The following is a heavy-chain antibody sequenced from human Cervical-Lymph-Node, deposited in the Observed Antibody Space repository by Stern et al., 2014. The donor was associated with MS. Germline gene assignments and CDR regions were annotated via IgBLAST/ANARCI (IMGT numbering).Heavy chain of an antibody. D-gene: IGHD4-17*01. J-gene: IGHJ4*02. Sequence: VQLGESGAEVKKPGESLKISCKGSGYTFTANWIAWVRQMPGKGLEWMGIIYPGNSDTRYSPSFQGQVTSSADKSISTAYLQWSSLKASDTAMYYCARDYGDYAFDYWGQGTLVTVSS. V-gene: IGHV5-51*01. CDR1: GYTFTANW. CDR2: IYPGNSDT. CDR3: ARDYGDYAFDY.